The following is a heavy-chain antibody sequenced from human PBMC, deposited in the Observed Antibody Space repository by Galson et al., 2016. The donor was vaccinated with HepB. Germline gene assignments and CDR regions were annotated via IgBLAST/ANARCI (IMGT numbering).Heavy chain of an antibody. V-gene: IGHV3-48*01. CDR2: IRSSSRII. CDR1: GFTFSTYN. J-gene: IGHJ4*02. CDR3: ARYSGRGYSIDY. D-gene: IGHD3-22*01. Sequence: SLRLSCAASGFTFSTYNMNWVRPAPGKGLEWVSYIRSSSRIIYYADSVKGRFTISRDNAKHPLYLQMNILRAEDTALYYCARYSGRGYSIDYWGQGALVTVSS.